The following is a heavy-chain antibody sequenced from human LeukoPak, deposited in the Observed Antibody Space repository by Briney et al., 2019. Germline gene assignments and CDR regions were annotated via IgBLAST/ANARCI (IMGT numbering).Heavy chain of an antibody. D-gene: IGHD6-13*01. J-gene: IGHJ4*02. CDR2: ISGSGLST. V-gene: IGHV3-23*01. CDR1: GFTFSSYA. Sequence: PGGSLRLSCAASGFTFSSYAMSWVRQAPGKGLEWVSSISGSGLSTYYADSVKGRFTISRDNSKNTLYLQMNSLRAEDTAVYYCARDEIAAAPTFFDYWGQRTLVTVSS. CDR3: ARDEIAAAPTFFDY.